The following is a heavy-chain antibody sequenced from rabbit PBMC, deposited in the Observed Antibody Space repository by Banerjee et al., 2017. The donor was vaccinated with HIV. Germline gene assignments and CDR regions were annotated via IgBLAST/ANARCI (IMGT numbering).Heavy chain of an antibody. J-gene: IGHJ4*01. V-gene: IGHV1S43*01. CDR2: IYTGSGAT. CDR3: ARDPGAFGDLPL. CDR1: GLDFSSSFW. Sequence: QSLEESGGDLVKPGASLTLTCKASGLDFSSSFWICWVRQAPGKGLEWVGCIYTGSGATYYANWVNGRFTISRSTSLNTVDLKVTSLTAADTATYFCARDPGAFGDLPLWGPGTLVTVS. D-gene: IGHD5-1*01.